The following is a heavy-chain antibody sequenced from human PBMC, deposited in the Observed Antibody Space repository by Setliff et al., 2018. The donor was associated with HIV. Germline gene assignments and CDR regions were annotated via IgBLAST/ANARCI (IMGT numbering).Heavy chain of an antibody. V-gene: IGHV3-66*02. Sequence: GESLKISCAASGFTVSSNYMSWVRQAPGKGLEWVSVIYSGGSTYYADSVKGRFTISRDNSKNTLYLQMNSLRAEDTAVYYCARNYDSSGYPFDNWGQGTLVTVSS. CDR1: GFTVSSNY. D-gene: IGHD3-22*01. CDR2: IYSGGST. J-gene: IGHJ4*02. CDR3: ARNYDSSGYPFDN.